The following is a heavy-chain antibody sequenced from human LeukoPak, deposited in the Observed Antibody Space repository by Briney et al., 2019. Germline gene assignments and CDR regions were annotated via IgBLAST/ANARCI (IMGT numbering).Heavy chain of an antibody. CDR3: ARDFYGDSTNYFDY. D-gene: IGHD4-17*01. V-gene: IGHV1-8*01. J-gene: IGHJ4*02. Sequence: ASVKVSCKASGYTFTSYDINWVRQATGQGLEWMGWMNPNSGNTGYAQKFQGRVTMTRNTSISTAYMELSSLRSEDTVVYYCARDFYGDSTNYFDYWGQGTLVTVSS. CDR1: GYTFTSYD. CDR2: MNPNSGNT.